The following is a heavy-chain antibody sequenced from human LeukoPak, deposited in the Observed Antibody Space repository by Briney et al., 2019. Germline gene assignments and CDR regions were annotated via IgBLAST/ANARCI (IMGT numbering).Heavy chain of an antibody. CDR2: IWYDGSNK. J-gene: IGHJ4*02. Sequence: GGSLRLSCAASGFTFSSYGMHWVRQAPGKGLEWVAVIWYDGSNKYYADSVKGRFTISRDNSKNTLYLQMNSLRAEDTAVYYCAKEGEGYYDSSGYYYLGYFDYWGQGTLVTVSS. CDR3: AKEGEGYYDSSGYYYLGYFDY. V-gene: IGHV3-33*06. CDR1: GFTFSSYG. D-gene: IGHD3-22*01.